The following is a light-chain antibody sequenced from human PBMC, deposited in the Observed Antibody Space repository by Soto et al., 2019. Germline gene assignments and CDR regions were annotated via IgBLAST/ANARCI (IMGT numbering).Light chain of an antibody. J-gene: IGLJ2*01. V-gene: IGLV1-47*01. CDR1: SSNVGSNF. CDR2: RNN. CDR3: TTWDDSLSGPV. Sequence: QLVLTQPPSASETPGQRVTISCSGSSSNVGSNFVYWYQQFPGTAPKLLIYRNNQRPSGVPDRFSGSKSGTSASLAISGLRSEDEADYYCTTWDDSLSGPVFGGGTQLTVL.